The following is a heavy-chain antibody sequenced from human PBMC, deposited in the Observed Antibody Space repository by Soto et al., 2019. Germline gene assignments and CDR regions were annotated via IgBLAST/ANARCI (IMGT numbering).Heavy chain of an antibody. J-gene: IGHJ3*02. V-gene: IGHV3-48*02. D-gene: IGHD3-22*01. CDR1: GFTFSSYS. CDR3: ASTYYYDSSGYYSPADAFDI. CDR2: ISSSSSTI. Sequence: TGGSLRLSCAASGFTFSSYSMNWVRQAPGKGLEWVSYISSSSSTIYYAASVKGRFTISRDNAKNSLYLQMNSLRDEDTAVYYCASTYYYDSSGYYSPADAFDIWGQGTMVTVSS.